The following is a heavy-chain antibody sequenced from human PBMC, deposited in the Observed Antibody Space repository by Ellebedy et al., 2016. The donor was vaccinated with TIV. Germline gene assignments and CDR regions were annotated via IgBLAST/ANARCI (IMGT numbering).Heavy chain of an antibody. CDR1: GFTFSDYY. D-gene: IGHD3-10*01. V-gene: IGHV3-11*06. Sequence: GESLKISCAASGFTFSDYYMSWIRQAPGKGLEWVSYISSSSSYTNYADSVKGRFTISRDNAKNSLYLQMNSLRAEDTAVYYCARDRGPQDYWGQGTLVTVSS. J-gene: IGHJ4*02. CDR2: ISSSSSYT. CDR3: ARDRGPQDY.